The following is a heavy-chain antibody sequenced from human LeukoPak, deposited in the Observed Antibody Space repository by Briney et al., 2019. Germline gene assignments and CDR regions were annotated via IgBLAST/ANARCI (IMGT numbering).Heavy chain of an antibody. CDR3: ARDSDSGSYYDVRLLDY. V-gene: IGHV1-69*04. D-gene: IGHD1-26*01. CDR2: IIPILGIA. J-gene: IGHJ4*02. CDR1: GGTFSSYA. Sequence: SVKVSCKASGGTFSSYAISWVRQAPGQGLEWMGRIIPILGIANYAQKFQGRVTITADKSTSTAYMELSSLRSEDTAVYYCARDSDSGSYYDVRLLDYWGQGTLVTVSS.